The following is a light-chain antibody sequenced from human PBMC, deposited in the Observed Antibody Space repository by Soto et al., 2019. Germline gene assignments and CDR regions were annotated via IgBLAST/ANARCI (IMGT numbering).Light chain of an antibody. CDR3: QMWDDSNGRVV. CDR1: RIGGES. J-gene: IGLJ2*01. Sequence: SSELTQPPSVSVAPGQTAGLTCGGDRIGGESVHWYQQKPGQAPVLVVYDDRDRPSGIPDRFFGSKSGNTATLTISRVEVGDEADYYCQMWDDSNGRVVFGGGTKVTVL. V-gene: IGLV3-21*02. CDR2: DDR.